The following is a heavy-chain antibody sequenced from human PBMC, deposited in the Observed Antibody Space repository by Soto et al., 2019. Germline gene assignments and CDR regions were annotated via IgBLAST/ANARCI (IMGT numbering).Heavy chain of an antibody. J-gene: IGHJ4*01. CDR1: GYTFSDYI. Sequence: QVQLVQSGAELKKPWASVKISCKASGYTFSDYIITWVRQAPGQGLEWMGWFSDYNGNTNYAQKFLGRVSMTTDTSTSTAYLELKSLTSDDTAVYYCARDSLTYSSPFDYWGQGTLITVSS. V-gene: IGHV1-18*01. CDR2: FSDYNGNT. D-gene: IGHD6-13*01. CDR3: ARDSLTYSSPFDY.